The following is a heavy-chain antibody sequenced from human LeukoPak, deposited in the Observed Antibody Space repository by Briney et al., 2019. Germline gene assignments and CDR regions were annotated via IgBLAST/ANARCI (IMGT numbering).Heavy chain of an antibody. CDR3: ARDTHSCFDY. CDR1: GFTFRTYG. CDR2: ICSEGGCI. D-gene: IGHD2-15*01. Sequence: AGGSLRLSCAASGFTFRTYGMHWVRQAPGKGLEWMALICSEGGCINYADSVKDRFTISRGNSKNTLYLEMNSLRAEDTAVYYCARDTHSCFDYWGHGAPVTVSS. V-gene: IGHV3-33*01. J-gene: IGHJ4*01.